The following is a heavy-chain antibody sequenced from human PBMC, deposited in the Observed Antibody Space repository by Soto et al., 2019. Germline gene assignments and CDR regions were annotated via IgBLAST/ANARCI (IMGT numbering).Heavy chain of an antibody. CDR1: GYSITSDFY. D-gene: IGHD2-2*02. CDR3: VRSGPERTSFYSWFDT. CDR2: IYHSGTT. Sequence: SETLSLTCLVSGYSITSDFYWGWIREPPGKGLEWIGSIYHSGTTYSDPSLKSRLTISVDTSKNQVSLMLTSVTAADTAVYYCVRSGPERTSFYSWFDTWGQGSLVTVSS. J-gene: IGHJ5*02. V-gene: IGHV4-38-2*01.